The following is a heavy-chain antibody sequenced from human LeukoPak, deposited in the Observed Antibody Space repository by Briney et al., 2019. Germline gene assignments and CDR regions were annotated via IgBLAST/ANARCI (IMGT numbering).Heavy chain of an antibody. J-gene: IGHJ4*02. V-gene: IGHV3-49*04. Sequence: PGRSLRLSCTASGFTFGDYAMSWVRQAPGKGLEWVGFTRSKAYGGTTEYAASVKGRFTISRDDSKSIAYLQMNSLKTEDTAVYYCTRDPVERPGYSSSWYVDYWGQGTLVTVSS. CDR3: TRDPVERPGYSSSWYVDY. CDR1: GFTFGDYA. D-gene: IGHD6-13*01. CDR2: TRSKAYGGTT.